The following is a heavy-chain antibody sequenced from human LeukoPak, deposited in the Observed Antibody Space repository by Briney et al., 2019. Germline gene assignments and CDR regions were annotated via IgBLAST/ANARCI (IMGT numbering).Heavy chain of an antibody. CDR1: GGTFSSYA. D-gene: IGHD6-6*01. V-gene: IGHV1-69*13. CDR3: ARAKYSSSDIYYFDY. CDR2: IIPIFGTA. Sequence: SVKVSCKASGGTFSSYAISWVRQAPGQGLEWMGGIIPIFGTANYAQKFQGRVTITADESTSTAYMELGSLRSEDTAVYYCARAKYSSSDIYYFDYWGQGTLVTVSS. J-gene: IGHJ4*02.